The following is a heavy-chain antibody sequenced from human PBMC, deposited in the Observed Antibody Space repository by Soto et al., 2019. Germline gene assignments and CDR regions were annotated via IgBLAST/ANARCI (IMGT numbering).Heavy chain of an antibody. J-gene: IGHJ6*02. CDR2: ISWDGGST. CDR3: AKQTGSGRHYYYGMDV. V-gene: IGHV3-43*01. Sequence: GGSLRLSCAASGFTFDDYTMQWVRQAPGKGLEWVSLISWDGGSTYYADSVKGRFTISRDNSKNSLYLQMNSLRTEDTALYYCAKQTGSGRHYYYGMDVWGQGTTVTVSS. D-gene: IGHD2-15*01. CDR1: GFTFDDYT.